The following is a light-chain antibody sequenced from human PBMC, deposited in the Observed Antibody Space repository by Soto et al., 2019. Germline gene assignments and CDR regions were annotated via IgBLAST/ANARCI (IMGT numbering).Light chain of an antibody. Sequence: QSALTQPPSASGSPGQSVTISCTGTSSDVGGYNYVSWYQHHPGKAPKLIIFEVSQRPSGVPDRFSGSKSGNTASLTVSGLQAEDEADYYCQSYDSGLSGYVFGTGTKLTVL. V-gene: IGLV2-8*01. CDR2: EVS. CDR3: QSYDSGLSGYV. CDR1: SSDVGGYNY. J-gene: IGLJ1*01.